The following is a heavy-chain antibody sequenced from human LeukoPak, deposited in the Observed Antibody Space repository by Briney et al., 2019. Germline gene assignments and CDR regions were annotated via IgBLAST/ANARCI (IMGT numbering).Heavy chain of an antibody. CDR2: IYYSGST. Sequence: SETLSLTCTVSGGSISSSSYYWGWIRQPPGKGLVWIGSIYYSGSTYYNPSLKSRVTISVDTSKNQFSLKLSSVTAADTAVYYCARHVSSFGLLFHSNYAPDYFDYWGQGTLVTVSS. J-gene: IGHJ4*02. D-gene: IGHD4-11*01. CDR3: ARHVSSFGLLFHSNYAPDYFDY. CDR1: GGSISSSSYY. V-gene: IGHV4-39*01.